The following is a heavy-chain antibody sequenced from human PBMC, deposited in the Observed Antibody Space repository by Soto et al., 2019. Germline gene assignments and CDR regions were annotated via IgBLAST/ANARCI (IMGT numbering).Heavy chain of an antibody. Sequence: SETLSLTCSVAGGSISGSYWSWIRQSPGKGLEWLGYVYYTGSTNYSPSLRSRVSISVDTSKNEFSLRLSSVTAADTAVYFCARSLAVLGEHIDYCGHGPPFTVSS. CDR3: ARSLAVLGEHIDY. J-gene: IGHJ4*01. V-gene: IGHV4-59*01. CDR2: VYYTGST. D-gene: IGHD2-21*01. CDR1: GGSISGSY.